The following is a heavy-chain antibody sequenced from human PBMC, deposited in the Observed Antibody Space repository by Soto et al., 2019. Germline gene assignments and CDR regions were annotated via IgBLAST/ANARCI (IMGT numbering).Heavy chain of an antibody. CDR2: ISSSSSYI. D-gene: IGHD1-26*01. CDR1: GFTFSSYS. V-gene: IGHV3-21*01. CDR3: ATPVGATHS. Sequence: EVQLVESGGGLVKPGGSLRLSCAASGFTFSSYSMNWVRQAPGKGLEWVSSISSSSSYIYYANSVKGRVTIPRDNAKNSLYLQMSSLRAEDTAVYYCATPVGATHSWGQGTLVTVAS. J-gene: IGHJ4*02.